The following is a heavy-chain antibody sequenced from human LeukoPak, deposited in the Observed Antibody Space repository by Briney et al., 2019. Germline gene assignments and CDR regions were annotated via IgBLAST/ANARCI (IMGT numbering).Heavy chain of an antibody. CDR3: AREVPGAMTPYFDY. D-gene: IGHD2-2*01. J-gene: IGHJ4*02. CDR2: INPNSGGT. CDR1: GYTFTGYY. V-gene: IGHV1-2*02. Sequence: ASVKVSCKASGYTFTGYYMHWVRQAPGQGLEWMGWINPNSGGTNYAQKFQGRVTMTRDTSISTAYMELSRLRSDDTAVYYCAREVPGAMTPYFDYWGQGTLVTVSS.